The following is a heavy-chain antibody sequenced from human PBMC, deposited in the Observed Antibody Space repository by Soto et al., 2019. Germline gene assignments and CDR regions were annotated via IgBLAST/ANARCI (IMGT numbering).Heavy chain of an antibody. J-gene: IGHJ4*02. D-gene: IGHD3-10*01. V-gene: IGHV4-30-4*01. CDR2: VFYSGAT. CDR3: ARAGFSYGHLLF. Sequence: PLETLSLTCNVSGGPIKTGDYYWNWIRQPPGKGLEWIGYVFYSGATNYSPSLKSRAAISMDTSKNQFSLSLTSVTAADTAVYYCARAGFSYGHLLFWGQGIRVTVSS. CDR1: GGPIKTGDYY.